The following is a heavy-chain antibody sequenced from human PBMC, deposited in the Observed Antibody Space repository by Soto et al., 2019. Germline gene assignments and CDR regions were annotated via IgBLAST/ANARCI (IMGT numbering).Heavy chain of an antibody. CDR2: ISYDGSNK. CDR3: AKTNLEWLSDAAFDL. J-gene: IGHJ3*01. Sequence: QVQLVESGGGVVQPGRSLRLSCAASGFTFSSHGMHWVRQAPGKGLEWVAVISYDGSNKFYADSVKGRFTISRDNSKNTLFLQMNSLRGDDTAVYYRAKTNLEWLSDAAFDLWGQGISVTVSS. V-gene: IGHV3-30*18. CDR1: GFTFSSHG. D-gene: IGHD3-3*01.